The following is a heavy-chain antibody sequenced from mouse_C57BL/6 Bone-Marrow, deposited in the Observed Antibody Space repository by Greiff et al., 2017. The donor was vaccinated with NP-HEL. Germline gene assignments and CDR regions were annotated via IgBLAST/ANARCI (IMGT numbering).Heavy chain of an antibody. V-gene: IGHV1-69*01. CDR2: IDPSDSYT. D-gene: IGHD2-12*01. CDR3: ARGSNDHDFDY. J-gene: IGHJ2*01. CDR1: GYTFTSYW. Sequence: VQLQQPGAELVMPGASVKLSCKASGYTFTSYWMHWVKQRPGQGLEWIGEIDPSDSYTNYNQKFKGKSTLTVDKSSSTAYMQLSSLTSEDSAVYDCARGSNDHDFDYWGQGTTITVSS.